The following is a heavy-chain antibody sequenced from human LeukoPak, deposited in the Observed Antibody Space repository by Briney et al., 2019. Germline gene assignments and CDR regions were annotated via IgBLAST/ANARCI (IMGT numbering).Heavy chain of an antibody. CDR3: ARVGGAYYGSGSYYSAY. D-gene: IGHD3-10*01. CDR2: IKQDGSEK. V-gene: IGHV3-7*01. CDR1: GFTFSSYW. Sequence: GGSLRLSCAASGFTFSSYWMTWVRQAPGKGLEWVANIKQDGSEKYYVDSVKGRFTISRDNAKSSLYLQMNSLRAEDTAAYYCARVGGAYYGSGSYYSAYWGQGTLVTVSS. J-gene: IGHJ4*02.